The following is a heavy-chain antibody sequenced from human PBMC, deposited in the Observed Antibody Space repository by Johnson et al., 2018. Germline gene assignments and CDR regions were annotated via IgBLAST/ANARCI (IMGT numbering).Heavy chain of an antibody. J-gene: IGHJ1*01. CDR2: VGATGRTP. V-gene: IGHV3-23*04. D-gene: IGHD3-10*01. CDR3: ARDQRSYGSGTYYNPFGGAQN. Sequence: VQLVQSGGGVIQPGGSXRLSCAASGFTFDDYVMAWVRQSPGKGLEWVSAVGATGRTPSYADSVKGRFIISRGNSKKTVFMEMNSLKPGDTAVYYFARDQRSYGSGTYYNPFGGAQNWGQGTLVTVSS. CDR1: GFTFDDYV.